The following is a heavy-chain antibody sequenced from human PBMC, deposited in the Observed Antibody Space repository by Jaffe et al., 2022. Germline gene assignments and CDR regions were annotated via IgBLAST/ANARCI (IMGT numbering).Heavy chain of an antibody. CDR2: INPNSGGT. J-gene: IGHJ4*02. CDR3: ARDLYTPRQKGALVIVDY. CDR1: GYTFTGYY. Sequence: QVQLVQSGAEVKKPGASVKVSCKASGYTFTGYYMHWVRQAPGQGLEWMGRINPNSGGTNYAQKFQGRVTMTRDTSISTAYMELSRLRSDDTAVYYCARDLYTPRQKGALVIVDYWGQGTLVTVSS. D-gene: IGHD6-13*01. V-gene: IGHV1-2*06.